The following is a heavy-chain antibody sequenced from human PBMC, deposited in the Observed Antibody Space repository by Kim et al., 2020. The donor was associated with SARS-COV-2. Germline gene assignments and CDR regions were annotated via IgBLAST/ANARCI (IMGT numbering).Heavy chain of an antibody. CDR1: GGTFSNYA. CDR3: AREAEWELLLGNWLDP. J-gene: IGHJ5*02. CDR2: IIPIFGTA. V-gene: IGHV1-69*13. Sequence: SVKVSCKASGGTFSNYAISWVRQAPGQGLEWMGGIIPIFGTANYAQKFQGRVTITADESTSTAYMELSSLRSEDTAVYYCAREAEWELLLGNWLDPWGQGTLVTVSS. D-gene: IGHD1-26*01.